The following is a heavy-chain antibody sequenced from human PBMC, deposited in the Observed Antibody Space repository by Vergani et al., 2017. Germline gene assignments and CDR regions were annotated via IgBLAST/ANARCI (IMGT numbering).Heavy chain of an antibody. CDR2: LAGGGGST. V-gene: IGHV3-23*01. D-gene: IGHD1-26*01. Sequence: EVQLLESGGSLKQPGGSVGLSGAASGFTFSTYAMHWFRQVPGKGLEWVSALAGGGGSTYYADSFKGRFIISRDNSRATLYLQMNSLRPEDTATYYCVKDAGSYENFFDSWGQGTLVTVSS. CDR1: GFTFSTYA. CDR3: VKDAGSYENFFDS. J-gene: IGHJ4*02.